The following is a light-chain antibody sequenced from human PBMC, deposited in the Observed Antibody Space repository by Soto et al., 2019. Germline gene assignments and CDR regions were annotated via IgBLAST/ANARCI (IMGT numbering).Light chain of an antibody. J-gene: IGKJ1*01. CDR1: QSVSSSD. Sequence: EVVLTQSPGTLSLSPGERASLSCRASQSVSSSDLAWYQQKPGQAPRLLISGASGRATGIPDRFSGSGSGTDFTLTISRLEPEDFAVYYCHHYNNWWAFGQGTKVDIK. CDR3: HHYNNWWA. CDR2: GAS. V-gene: IGKV3-20*01.